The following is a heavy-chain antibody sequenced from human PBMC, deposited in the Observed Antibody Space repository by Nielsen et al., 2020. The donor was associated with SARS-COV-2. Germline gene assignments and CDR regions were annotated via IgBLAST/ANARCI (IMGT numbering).Heavy chain of an antibody. CDR3: ARDQGIAVAGTGDGY. D-gene: IGHD6-19*01. V-gene: IGHV3-21*01. CDR1: GFTSSTYR. Sequence: GESLKISCAASGFTSSTYRMNWVRQAPGKGLEWVSGISSSSSYIHYADSVKGRFTISRDNSKNTLYLQMNSLRAEDTAVYYCARDQGIAVAGTGDGYWGQGTLVTVSS. J-gene: IGHJ4*02. CDR2: ISSSSSYI.